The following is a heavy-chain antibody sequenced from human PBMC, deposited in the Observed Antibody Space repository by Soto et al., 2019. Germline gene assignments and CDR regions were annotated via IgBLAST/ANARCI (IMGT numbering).Heavy chain of an antibody. V-gene: IGHV1-69*08. CDR2: IIPILVIA. CDR3: ARDPKRGYLRGP. J-gene: IGHJ5*02. CDR1: GGTFSSYT. Sequence: QVQLVQSGAEVKKPGSSVKVSCKASGGTFSSYTISWVRQAPGQGLEWMGRIIPILVIANYAQKFQGRVTITADKSTSTAYMELSSLRSEDTSVYYCARDPKRGYLRGPWGQGTLVTVSS. D-gene: IGHD5-12*01.